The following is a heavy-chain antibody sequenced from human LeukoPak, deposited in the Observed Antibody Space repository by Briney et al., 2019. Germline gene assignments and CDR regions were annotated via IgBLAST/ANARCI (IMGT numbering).Heavy chain of an antibody. CDR3: TKDRDSSGWSGY. J-gene: IGHJ4*02. D-gene: IGHD6-19*01. CDR2: ISGDGGST. V-gene: IGHV3-43*02. Sequence: PGGSLRLSCAASGFTFDDYGMRWVRQAPGKGLEWVSLISGDGGSTYYADSVKGRFTISRDNIKNSLYLQMNSLRTEDTALYYCTKDRDSSGWSGYWGQGILVTVSS. CDR1: GFTFDDYG.